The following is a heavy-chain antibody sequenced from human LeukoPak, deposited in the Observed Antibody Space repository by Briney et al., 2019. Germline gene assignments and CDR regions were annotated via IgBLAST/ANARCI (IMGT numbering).Heavy chain of an antibody. D-gene: IGHD7-27*01. CDR1: GGTFSSYA. J-gene: IGHJ6*02. CDR2: IIPIFGTA. V-gene: IGHV1-69*13. CDR3: ARGGTGEMEGMDV. Sequence: GASVKVSCKASGGTFSSYAISWVRQAPGQGLEWMGGIIPIFGTANYAQKLQGRVTITAGESTSTAYMELSSLRSEDTAVYYCARGGTGEMEGMDVWGQGTTVTVSS.